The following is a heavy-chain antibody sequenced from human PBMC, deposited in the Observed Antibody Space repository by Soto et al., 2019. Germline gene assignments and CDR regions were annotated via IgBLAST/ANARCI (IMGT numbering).Heavy chain of an antibody. CDR3: ARASDDSSGYYYDLYYFDY. CDR1: SDG. D-gene: IGHD3-22*01. J-gene: IGHJ4*02. Sequence: SDGISWVRQAPGQGLEWMGWISAYNGNTNYAQKLQGRVTMTTDTSTSTAYMELRSLRSDDTAVYYCARASDDSSGYYYDLYYFDYWGQGTLVTVSS. CDR2: ISAYNGNT. V-gene: IGHV1-18*01.